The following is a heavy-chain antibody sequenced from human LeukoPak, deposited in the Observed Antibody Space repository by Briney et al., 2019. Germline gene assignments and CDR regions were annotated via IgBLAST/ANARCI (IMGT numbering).Heavy chain of an antibody. J-gene: IGHJ5*02. CDR1: GFTFSVYS. Sequence: GGSLRLSCEVSGFTFSVYSMNWVCQAPGEGLQWVASISSDGVYTYYADSVKGRFTISRDNAKDSLYLQMVTLRAEDTAVYYCARDILGGVGNWFDLWGQGTLVTVSS. CDR3: ARDILGGVGNWFDL. V-gene: IGHV3-21*01. CDR2: ISSDGVYT. D-gene: IGHD3-3*02.